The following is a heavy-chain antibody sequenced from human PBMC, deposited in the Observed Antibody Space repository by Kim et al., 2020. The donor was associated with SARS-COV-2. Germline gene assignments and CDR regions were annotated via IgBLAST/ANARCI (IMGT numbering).Heavy chain of an antibody. CDR3: ARALGSYYFDY. J-gene: IGHJ4*02. Sequence: TLSLTCTVSGGSISSYYWSWIRQPPGKGLEWIGYIYYSGSTNYNPSLKSRVTISVDTSKNQFSLKLSSVTAADTAVYYCARALGSYYFDYWGQGTLVTVSS. D-gene: IGHD3-16*01. CDR2: IYYSGST. CDR1: GGSISSYY. V-gene: IGHV4-59*01.